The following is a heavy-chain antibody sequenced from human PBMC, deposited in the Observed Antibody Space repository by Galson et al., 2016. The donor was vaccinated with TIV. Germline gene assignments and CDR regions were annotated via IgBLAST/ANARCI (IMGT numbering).Heavy chain of an antibody. CDR3: ARVGDTLTAYHLYFQY. J-gene: IGHJ1*01. Sequence: SVKVSCKASGYTFTSYGITWVRQAPGQGLEWMGWISTYNGNTNYAQKLQGRVSITRDTSTGTAYMELTSLRPDDTAVYYCARVGDTLTAYHLYFQYWGQGTLVTVSS. CDR2: ISTYNGNT. D-gene: IGHD3-9*01. V-gene: IGHV1-18*01. CDR1: GYTFTSYG.